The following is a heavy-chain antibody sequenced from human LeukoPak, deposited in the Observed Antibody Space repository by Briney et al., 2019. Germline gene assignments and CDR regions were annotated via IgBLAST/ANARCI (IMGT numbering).Heavy chain of an antibody. CDR1: GFTFSSYS. Sequence: PGGSLRLSCAASGFTFSSYSMNWVRQAPGKGLEWVSYISSSSSAIYYADSVKGRFTISRDNAKNSLYLQMNSLRAEDTAVYYCARDRSGSYDVLDYWGQGTLVTVPS. D-gene: IGHD1-26*01. V-gene: IGHV3-48*04. CDR3: ARDRSGSYDVLDY. CDR2: ISSSSSAI. J-gene: IGHJ4*02.